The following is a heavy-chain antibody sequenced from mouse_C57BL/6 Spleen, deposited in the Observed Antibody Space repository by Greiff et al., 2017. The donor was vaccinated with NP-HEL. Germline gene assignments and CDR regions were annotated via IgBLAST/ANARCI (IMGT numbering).Heavy chain of an antibody. CDR2: IRLKSDNYAT. Sequence: EVQGVESGGGLVQPGGSMKLSCVASGFTFSNYWMNWVRQSPEKGLEWVAQIRLKSDNYATHYAESVKGRFTISRDDSKSSVYLQMNNLRAEDTGIYYCTGAYYYGSSLFDYWGQGTTLTVSS. V-gene: IGHV6-3*01. CDR1: GFTFSNYW. CDR3: TGAYYYGSSLFDY. J-gene: IGHJ2*01. D-gene: IGHD1-1*01.